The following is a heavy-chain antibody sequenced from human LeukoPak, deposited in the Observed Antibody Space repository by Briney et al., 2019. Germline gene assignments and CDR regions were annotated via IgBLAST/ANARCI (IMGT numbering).Heavy chain of an antibody. D-gene: IGHD4-17*01. J-gene: IGHJ4*02. CDR1: GGTFSSYT. Sequence: SVKVSCKASGGTFSSYTISWVRQAPGQGLEWMGRIIPILGIANYAQKFQGRVTITADKSTSTAYMELSSLRSEDTAVYYCARGTWTWYEVTTEEPNFGYWGQGTLVTVSS. V-gene: IGHV1-69*02. CDR3: ARGTWTWYEVTTEEPNFGY. CDR2: IIPILGIA.